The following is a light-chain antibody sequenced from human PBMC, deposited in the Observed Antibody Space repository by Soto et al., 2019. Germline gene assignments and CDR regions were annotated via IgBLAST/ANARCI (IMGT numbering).Light chain of an antibody. Sequence: ALPQPASVSGSPGHSITICCTGTSSDVGGYDYVSWYQLHPGKAPKLMVFEVSNRPSGVSYRFSGSKSGNTASLTISGLQAEDEADYFCSSYSISTAYLFGTGTKVTVL. CDR3: SSYSISTAYL. CDR1: SSDVGGYDY. J-gene: IGLJ1*01. CDR2: EVS. V-gene: IGLV2-14*01.